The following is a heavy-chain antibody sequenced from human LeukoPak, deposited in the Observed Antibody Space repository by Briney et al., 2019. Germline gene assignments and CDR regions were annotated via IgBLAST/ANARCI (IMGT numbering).Heavy chain of an antibody. V-gene: IGHV4-34*01. CDR1: GGSFSGYY. CDR2: INHSGST. CDR3: ARRNCSSTSCYAHLDY. Sequence: SETLSLTCAVYGGSFSGYYWSWIRQPPGKGLEWTGEINHSGSTNYNPSLKSRVTISVDTSKNQFSLKLSSVTAADTAVYYCARRNCSSTSCYAHLDYWGQGTLVTVSS. J-gene: IGHJ4*02. D-gene: IGHD2-2*01.